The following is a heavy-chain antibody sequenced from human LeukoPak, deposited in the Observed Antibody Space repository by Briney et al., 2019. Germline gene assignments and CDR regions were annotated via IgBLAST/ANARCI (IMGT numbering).Heavy chain of an antibody. D-gene: IGHD2-8*01. V-gene: IGHV4-61*01. CDR3: VRVVHCTNGVCWPDYYYYYMDV. J-gene: IGHJ6*03. CDR1: GGSISSGSYY. Sequence: SETLSLTCTVSGGSISSGSYYWSWIRQPPGKGLEWIGYIYYSGSTNYNPSLKSRVTISVDTSKNQFSLKLSSVTAADTAVYYCVRVVHCTNGVCWPDYYYYYMDVWGKGTTVTVSS. CDR2: IYYSGST.